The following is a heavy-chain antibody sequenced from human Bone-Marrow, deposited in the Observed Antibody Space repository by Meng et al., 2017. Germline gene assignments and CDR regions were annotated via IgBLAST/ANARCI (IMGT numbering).Heavy chain of an antibody. Sequence: GEVVGSGGGLVRPGGSLRLSCAASGFTFSNAWMSWVRQAPGRGLEWVARIKSKTDGETPDYAAPVKGRFTISRDDSKNTLYLQMHSLKTEDTAVYYCNWNDFGDYWGQGALVTASS. CDR2: IKSKTDGETP. V-gene: IGHV3-15*01. D-gene: IGHD1-1*01. CDR3: NWNDFGDY. J-gene: IGHJ4*02. CDR1: GFTFSNAW.